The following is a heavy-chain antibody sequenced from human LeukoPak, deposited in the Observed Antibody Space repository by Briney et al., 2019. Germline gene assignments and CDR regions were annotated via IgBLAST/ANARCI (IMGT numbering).Heavy chain of an antibody. D-gene: IGHD6-13*01. CDR3: ASWQYSSSWGAFDY. CDR1: GGPISGYY. CDR2: IYYSGST. Sequence: SETLSLTCTVSGGPISGYYWSWIRQPPGKGLEWIGYIYYSGSTNYNPSLKSRVTISVDTSKNQFSLKLSSVTAADTAVYYCASWQYSSSWGAFDYWGQGTLVTVSS. V-gene: IGHV4-59*08. J-gene: IGHJ4*02.